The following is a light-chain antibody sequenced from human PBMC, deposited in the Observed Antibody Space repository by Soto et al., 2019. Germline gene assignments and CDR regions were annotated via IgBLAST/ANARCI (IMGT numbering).Light chain of an antibody. V-gene: IGKV1-5*01. J-gene: IGKJ1*01. CDR1: QSISSS. Sequence: EIRMTQSPATLSASVGDRVTITCRASQSISSSLAWYQQKPGKAPRVLIYDASSLESGVPSRFSGSGSATEFILTISSLEPDDFAAYHCQQYGGACTFGQGTKVDIK. CDR3: QQYGGACT. CDR2: DAS.